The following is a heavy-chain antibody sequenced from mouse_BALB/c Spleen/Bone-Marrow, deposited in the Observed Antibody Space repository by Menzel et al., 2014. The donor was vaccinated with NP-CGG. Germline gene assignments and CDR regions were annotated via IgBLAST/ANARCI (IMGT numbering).Heavy chain of an antibody. Sequence: EVQRVESGGGLVQPGGSLRLSCATSGFTFTDYYMSWVRQPPGKALEWLGFIRNKANGYTTEYSASVKGRSTISRDNSQSILYLQMNTLRAEDSATYYCARDDAMDYWGQGTSVTVSS. J-gene: IGHJ4*01. CDR1: GFTFTDYY. CDR3: ARDDAMDY. V-gene: IGHV7-3*02. CDR2: IRNKANGYTT.